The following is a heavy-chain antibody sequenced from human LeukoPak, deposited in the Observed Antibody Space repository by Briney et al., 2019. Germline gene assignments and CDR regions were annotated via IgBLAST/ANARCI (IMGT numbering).Heavy chain of an antibody. CDR2: INPSDGST. CDR3: AREAARPEYYFVY. Sequence: ASVKVSCKASGYTFTNNYMHWVRQAPGQGLEWMGIINPSDGSTRYAQKFQGRVTMTRDTSTRTVLMDLSSLRSEDTAVYYCAREAARPEYYFVYWGQGTLVTVSS. J-gene: IGHJ4*02. V-gene: IGHV1-46*01. CDR1: GYTFTNNY.